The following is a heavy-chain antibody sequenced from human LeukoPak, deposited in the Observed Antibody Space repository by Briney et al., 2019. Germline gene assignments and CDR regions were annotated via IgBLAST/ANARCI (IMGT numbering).Heavy chain of an antibody. CDR1: GGSISSGGYY. Sequence: PSETLSLTCTVSGGSISSGGYYWSWIRQHPGKGLEWIGYIYYSGSTYYNPSLKSRVTISVDTSKNQFSLKLSSVTAADTAVYYCARERYDILTGYPYGMDVWGQGTTVTVSS. CDR2: IYYSGST. D-gene: IGHD3-9*01. V-gene: IGHV4-31*03. J-gene: IGHJ6*02. CDR3: ARERYDILTGYPYGMDV.